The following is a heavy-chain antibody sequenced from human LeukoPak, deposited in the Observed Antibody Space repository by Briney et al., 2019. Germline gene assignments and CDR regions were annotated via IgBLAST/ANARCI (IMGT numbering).Heavy chain of an antibody. J-gene: IGHJ4*02. V-gene: IGHV3-23*01. CDR3: AKDRLGDYYFDY. Sequence: GGSLRLSCAASGFTFTSYAMSWVRQAPGKGLEGVSAISGSGGSTYYADSVKGRFTISRDSSKNTLYLQMNSLRAEDTAVYYCAKDRLGDYYFDYWGQGTLVTVSS. CDR1: GFTFTSYA. CDR2: ISGSGGST. D-gene: IGHD4-17*01.